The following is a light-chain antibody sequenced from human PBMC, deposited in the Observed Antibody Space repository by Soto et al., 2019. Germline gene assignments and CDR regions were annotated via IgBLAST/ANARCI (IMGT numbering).Light chain of an antibody. CDR1: SSNIGSNA. CDR3: AAWDDNLKGVI. J-gene: IGLJ2*01. V-gene: IGLV1-44*01. CDR2: RDS. Sequence: QPVLTQPPSASGTPAQRVTISCSGSSSNIGSNAVNWYQQFPGMAPKLLFFRDSQRPSGGPDRFSASKSGTSASLAISGLQSEDEADYYCAAWDDNLKGVIFGGGTKLTVL.